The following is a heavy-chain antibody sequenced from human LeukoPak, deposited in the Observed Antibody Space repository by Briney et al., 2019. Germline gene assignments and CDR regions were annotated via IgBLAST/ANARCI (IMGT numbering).Heavy chain of an antibody. Sequence: SVKLSCTASGATFSSYAISWVRQAPGPGLEWMGRIIPIFGTANYSQKFQGRVTITTDESTSTAYMELSSLRSEDTAEYYCATRPDYYDSSGYPFDYWGQGTLVTVSS. V-gene: IGHV1-69*05. CDR1: GATFSSYA. D-gene: IGHD3-22*01. CDR3: ATRPDYYDSSGYPFDY. CDR2: IIPIFGTA. J-gene: IGHJ4*02.